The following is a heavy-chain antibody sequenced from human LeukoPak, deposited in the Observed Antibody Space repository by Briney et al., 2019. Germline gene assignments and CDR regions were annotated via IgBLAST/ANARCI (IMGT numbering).Heavy chain of an antibody. J-gene: IGHJ4*02. CDR3: AKELSNWGKTKALDY. Sequence: GGSLRLSCAASGFTFSSYGMHWVRQAPGKGLEWVAVISYDGSNKYYADSVKGRFTISRDNSKNTLCLQMNSLRAEDTAVYYCAKELSNWGKTKALDYWGQGTLVTVSS. CDR1: GFTFSSYG. V-gene: IGHV3-30*18. CDR2: ISYDGSNK. D-gene: IGHD7-27*01.